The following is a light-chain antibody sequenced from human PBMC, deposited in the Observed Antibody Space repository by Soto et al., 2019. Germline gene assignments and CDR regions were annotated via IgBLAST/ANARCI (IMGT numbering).Light chain of an antibody. CDR1: QSVSSY. Sequence: EIVLTQSPATLSLSPGERATLSCRASQSVSSYLAWYQQKPGQAPRLLMYDASNRATGIPARFSGSESGTDFTLTISSLEPEDFAIYYCQQRSNFGGGTKVEIK. CDR3: QQRSN. J-gene: IGKJ4*01. CDR2: DAS. V-gene: IGKV3-11*01.